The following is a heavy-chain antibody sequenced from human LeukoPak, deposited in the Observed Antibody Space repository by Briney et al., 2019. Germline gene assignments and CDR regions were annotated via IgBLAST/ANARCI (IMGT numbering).Heavy chain of an antibody. CDR3: AGHENSSGWGYHFDY. CDR1: GGSISSSSYY. Sequence: SETLSLTCTVSGGSISSSSYYWGWIRQPPGKGLEWIGSIYYSGSTYYNPSLKSRVTISVDTSKNQFSLKLSSVTAADTAVYYCAGHENSSGWGYHFDYWGQGTLVTVSS. CDR2: IYYSGST. D-gene: IGHD6-19*01. J-gene: IGHJ4*02. V-gene: IGHV4-39*01.